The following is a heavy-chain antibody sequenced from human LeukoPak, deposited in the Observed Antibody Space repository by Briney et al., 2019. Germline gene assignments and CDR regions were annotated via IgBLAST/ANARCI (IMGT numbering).Heavy chain of an antibody. Sequence: PSETLSLTCAVYGGSFSGYYWSWIRQPPGKGLEWIGYIYYSGSTYYNPSLKSRVTISVDTSKNQFSLKLSSVTAADTAVYYCARATSGYDLTGNWFDPWGQGTLVTVSS. CDR1: GGSFSGYY. CDR3: ARATSGYDLTGNWFDP. J-gene: IGHJ5*02. V-gene: IGHV4-30-4*01. CDR2: IYYSGST. D-gene: IGHD5-12*01.